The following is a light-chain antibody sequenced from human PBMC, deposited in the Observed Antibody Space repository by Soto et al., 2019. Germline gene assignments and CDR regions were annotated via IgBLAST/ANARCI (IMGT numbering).Light chain of an antibody. CDR2: AAY. J-gene: IGKJ1*01. CDR1: QGISTY. Sequence: DIQLTQSPAFLSASVGDRVTITCRASQGISTYLAWYQQKPGKAPTLLIYAAYTLQSGVPSRFSGSGSGTEFTLTNSSLQPEDFATYYCQQLNTYPLTFGQGTKVEIK. V-gene: IGKV1-9*01. CDR3: QQLNTYPLT.